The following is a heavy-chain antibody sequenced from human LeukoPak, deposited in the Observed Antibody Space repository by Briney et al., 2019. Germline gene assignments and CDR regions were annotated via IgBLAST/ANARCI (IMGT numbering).Heavy chain of an antibody. D-gene: IGHD6-13*01. CDR1: GFTFSRYA. V-gene: IGHV3-23*01. J-gene: IGHJ4*02. CDR3: AKDLSGIAAAGNDY. CDR2: ISGSGGST. Sequence: PGGSLRLSCAASGFTFSRYAMSWVRQAPGKGLEWVSAISGSGGSTYYADSVKGRFIISRDNSKNTLYLQMNSLRAEDTAVYYCAKDLSGIAAAGNDYWGQGTLVTVSS.